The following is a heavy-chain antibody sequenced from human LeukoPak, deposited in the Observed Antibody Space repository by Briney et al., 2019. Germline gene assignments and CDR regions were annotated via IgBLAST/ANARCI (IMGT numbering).Heavy chain of an antibody. Sequence: GRSLRLSCAASGFTFSSYGMHWVRQAPGKGLEWVAVISYDGSNKYYADSVKGRFTISRDNSKNTLYLQMNSLRAEDTAVYYCAKDRIIWSGSYYYFDYWGQGTLVTVSS. J-gene: IGHJ4*02. CDR3: AKDRIIWSGSYYYFDY. D-gene: IGHD1-26*01. CDR1: GFTFSSYG. V-gene: IGHV3-30*18. CDR2: ISYDGSNK.